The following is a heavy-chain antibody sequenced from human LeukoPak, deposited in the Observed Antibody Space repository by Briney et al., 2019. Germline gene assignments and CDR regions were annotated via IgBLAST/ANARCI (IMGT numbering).Heavy chain of an antibody. Sequence: KPSETLSLTCAVYGGSFSGYYWSWIRQPPGKGLEWIGEINHSGSTNYNPSLKSRVTISVDTSKNQFSLKLSSVTAADTAVYYCARCRRVKYSSSWSPVVYYYYGMDVWGQGTTVTVSS. V-gene: IGHV4-34*01. J-gene: IGHJ6*02. CDR1: GGSFSGYY. D-gene: IGHD6-13*01. CDR3: ARCRRVKYSSSWSPVVYYYYGMDV. CDR2: INHSGST.